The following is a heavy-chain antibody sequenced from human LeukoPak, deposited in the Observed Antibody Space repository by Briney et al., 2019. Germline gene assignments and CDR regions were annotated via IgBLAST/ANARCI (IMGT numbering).Heavy chain of an antibody. CDR2: ISGSGGST. D-gene: IGHD3-22*01. CDR1: GFTFSSYE. CDR3: AKDVYYDSSVSHDY. J-gene: IGHJ4*02. V-gene: IGHV3-23*01. Sequence: GGSLRLSCAASGFTFSSYEMNWVRQAPGKGLEWVSAISGSGGSTYYADSVKGRFTISRDNSKNTLYLQMNSLRAEDTAVYYCAKDVYYDSSVSHDYWGQGTLVTVSS.